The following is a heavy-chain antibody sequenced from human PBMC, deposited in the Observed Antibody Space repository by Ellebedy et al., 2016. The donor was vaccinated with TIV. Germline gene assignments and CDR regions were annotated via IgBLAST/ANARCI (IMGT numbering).Heavy chain of an antibody. Sequence: GESLKISCAASGFTFSDYGMHWVRQAPGKGMEYVSHISGNGDNTYYSDSVKGRFTVSRDNSKKTLDLQMHSLRDDDTALYYCVRSMARGGKPFDAFDIWGQGTLVTVSS. CDR2: ISGNGDNT. CDR1: GFTFSDYG. D-gene: IGHD3-10*01. J-gene: IGHJ3*02. V-gene: IGHV3-64D*06. CDR3: VRSMARGGKPFDAFDI.